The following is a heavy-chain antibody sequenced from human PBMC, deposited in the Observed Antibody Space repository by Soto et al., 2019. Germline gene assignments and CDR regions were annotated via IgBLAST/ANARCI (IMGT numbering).Heavy chain of an antibody. Sequence: GSLRLSCAASGFTFSSYSMNWVRQAPGKGLEWVSSISSSSSYIYYADSVKGRFTISRDNAKNSLYLQMNSLRAEDTAVYYCARDYSSGWYGWFDPWGQGTLVTVSS. J-gene: IGHJ5*02. V-gene: IGHV3-21*01. D-gene: IGHD6-19*01. CDR3: ARDYSSGWYGWFDP. CDR2: ISSSSSYI. CDR1: GFTFSSYS.